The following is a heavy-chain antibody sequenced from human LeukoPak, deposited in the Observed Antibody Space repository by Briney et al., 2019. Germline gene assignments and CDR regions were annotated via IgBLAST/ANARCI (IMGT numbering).Heavy chain of an antibody. Sequence: ASVKVSCKASGYTFTGYYMHWVRQAPGQGLEWMGWINPNSGGTNYAQKFQGRVTMTRDTSTSTAYMELSRLRSDDTAVYYCARAVAGTPLFDYWGQGTLVTVSS. V-gene: IGHV1-2*02. CDR2: INPNSGGT. J-gene: IGHJ4*02. D-gene: IGHD6-19*01. CDR3: ARAVAGTPLFDY. CDR1: GYTFTGYY.